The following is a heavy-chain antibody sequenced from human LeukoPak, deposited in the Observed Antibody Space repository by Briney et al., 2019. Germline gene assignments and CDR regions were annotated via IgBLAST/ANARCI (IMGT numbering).Heavy chain of an antibody. Sequence: SVKVSCKASGGTFSSYAISWVRQAPGQGLEWMGSIIPILGIANYVQKFQCRVTVAADKSTSTAYMGLRSLRSQDMAMSWCWTDQGARPFHYWGQGTLVTVSS. V-gene: IGHV1-69*04. J-gene: IGHJ4*02. CDR2: IIPILGIA. D-gene: IGHD6-6*01. CDR1: GGTFSSYA. CDR3: WTDQGARPFHY.